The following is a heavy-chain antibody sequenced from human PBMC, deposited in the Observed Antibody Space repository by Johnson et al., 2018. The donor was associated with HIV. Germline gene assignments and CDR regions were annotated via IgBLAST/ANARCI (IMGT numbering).Heavy chain of an antibody. J-gene: IGHJ3*02. V-gene: IGHV3-30*04. CDR1: GFTFSSYA. CDR2: ISYDGSNK. D-gene: IGHD3-22*01. CDR3: ARVRGLIAFDI. Sequence: QVQLMESGGGVVQPGRSLRLSCAASGFTFSSYAMHWVRQAPVKGLEWVAVISYDGSNKYYADSVKGRFTISRDNSKNTLYLQMNSLRAEDTAVYYCARVRGLIAFDIWGQGTMVTVSS.